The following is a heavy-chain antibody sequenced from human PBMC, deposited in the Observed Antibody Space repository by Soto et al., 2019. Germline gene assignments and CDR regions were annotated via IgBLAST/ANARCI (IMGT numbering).Heavy chain of an antibody. CDR2: ISYDGSNK. J-gene: IGHJ4*02. CDR1: GFTFSSYA. V-gene: IGHV3-30-3*01. D-gene: IGHD4-17*01. Sequence: QVQLVESGGGVVQPGRSLRLSCAASGFTFSSYAMHWVRQAPGKGLEWVAVISYDGSNKYYADSVKGRFTISRDNSKNTLYLQMNSLRAEDTAVYYCAGVPTTVVTPFYFDYWGQGTLVTVSS. CDR3: AGVPTTVVTPFYFDY.